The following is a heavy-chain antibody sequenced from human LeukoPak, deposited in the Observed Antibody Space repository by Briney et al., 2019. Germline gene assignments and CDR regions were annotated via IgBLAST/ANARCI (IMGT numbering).Heavy chain of an antibody. J-gene: IGHJ4*02. CDR2: INLNSGGT. CDR1: GYTFTGYY. CDR3: ARGAATGLDRDGYNPPAY. D-gene: IGHD5-24*01. Sequence: GASVKVSCKASGYTFTGYYMHWVRQAPGQGLEWMGWINLNSGGTNYAQKFQGWVTMTRDTSISTAYMELSRLRSDDTAVYYCARGAATGLDRDGYNPPAYWGQGTLVTVSS. V-gene: IGHV1-2*04.